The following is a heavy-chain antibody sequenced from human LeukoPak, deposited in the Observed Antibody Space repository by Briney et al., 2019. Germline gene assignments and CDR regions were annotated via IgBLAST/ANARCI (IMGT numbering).Heavy chain of an antibody. CDR2: ISYDGSNK. Sequence: GGSLRLSCAASGFTFSSYAMHWVRQAPGKGLEWVAVISYDGSNKYYADSVKGRFTISRDNSKNTLYLQTNGLRAEDTAVYYCARDRPRGAYSGYIDYWGQGTLVTVSS. CDR1: GFTFSSYA. CDR3: ARDRPRGAYSGYIDY. V-gene: IGHV3-30-3*01. D-gene: IGHD1-26*01. J-gene: IGHJ4*02.